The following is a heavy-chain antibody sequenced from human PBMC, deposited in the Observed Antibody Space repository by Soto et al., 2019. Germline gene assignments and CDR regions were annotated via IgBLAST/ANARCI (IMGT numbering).Heavy chain of an antibody. J-gene: IGHJ5*02. CDR3: ARVGPWVPYYYDSSPYTFENWFDP. Sequence: PSETLSLTCAVSGYSISSGYYWGWLRQPPGKGLEWIGHIYHGGSTYYNPSLNSRVTLSIDMTNNHVSLILNSVTAADTPVYYCARVGPWVPYYYDSSPYTFENWFDPWGQGTLVTVSS. V-gene: IGHV4-38-2*01. CDR2: IYHGGST. CDR1: GYSISSGYY. D-gene: IGHD3-22*01.